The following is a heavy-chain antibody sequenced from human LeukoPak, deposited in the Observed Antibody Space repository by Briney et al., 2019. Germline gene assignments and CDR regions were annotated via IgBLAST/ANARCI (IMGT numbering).Heavy chain of an antibody. Sequence: GASVTVSCKASGYTFTSYGISWVRQAPGQGLEWMGWISACNGNTNYAQKLQGRVTMTTDTSTSTAYMELRSLRSDDTAVYYCARSYDFWSGYYPPTYYYYGMDVWGQGTTVTVSS. CDR2: ISACNGNT. CDR3: ARSYDFWSGYYPPTYYYYGMDV. D-gene: IGHD3-3*01. CDR1: GYTFTSYG. J-gene: IGHJ6*02. V-gene: IGHV1-18*01.